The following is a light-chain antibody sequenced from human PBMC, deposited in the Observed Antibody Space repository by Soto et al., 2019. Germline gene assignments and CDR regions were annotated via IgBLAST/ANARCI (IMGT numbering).Light chain of an antibody. Sequence: EIVLTQSPGTLSLSPGERATLSCRASQSVSSSYLAWYQQKPGQAPRLLIHGASNRATGIPARFSGSGSGTDFTLTISSLEPEDFAVYYCQQRTNWPLTFGQGTRLEIK. CDR2: GAS. J-gene: IGKJ5*01. V-gene: IGKV3D-20*02. CDR3: QQRTNWPLT. CDR1: QSVSSSY.